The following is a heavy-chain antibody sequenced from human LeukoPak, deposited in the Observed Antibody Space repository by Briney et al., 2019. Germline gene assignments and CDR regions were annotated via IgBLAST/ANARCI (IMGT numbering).Heavy chain of an antibody. V-gene: IGHV1-18*01. CDR3: ARVRYGDYDYYFDY. D-gene: IGHD4-17*01. CDR2: ISAYNGNT. J-gene: IGHJ4*02. Sequence: ASVKVSCEASGYTFTSYGISWVRQAPGQGLEWMGWISAYNGNTNYAQKLQGRVTMTTDTSTSTAYMELRSLRSDDTAVYYCARVRYGDYDYYFDYWGQGTLVTVSS. CDR1: GYTFTSYG.